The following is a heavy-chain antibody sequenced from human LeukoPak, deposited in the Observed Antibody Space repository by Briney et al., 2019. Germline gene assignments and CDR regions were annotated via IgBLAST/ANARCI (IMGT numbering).Heavy chain of an antibody. Sequence: GGSLRLSCTASGFTFSTYAMTWVRQAPGRGLEWVSTITANAGGTYYADSVKGRFTISRDNSENTLNLQMNSLRAEDTAVYYCAKEGFDSWGQGTLVTVSS. J-gene: IGHJ4*02. CDR1: GFTFSTYA. CDR2: ITANAGGT. V-gene: IGHV3-23*01. CDR3: AKEGFDS.